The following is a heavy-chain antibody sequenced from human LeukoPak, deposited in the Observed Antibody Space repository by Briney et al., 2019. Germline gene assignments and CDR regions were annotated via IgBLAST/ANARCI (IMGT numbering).Heavy chain of an antibody. J-gene: IGHJ4*02. V-gene: IGHV3-23*01. CDR1: GFTFSNYA. Sequence: GGSLRLSCAASGFTFSNYAMSWVRQAPGKGLEWVSGISGSGGSTYYADSVKGRFTISRDNSKNTLYLQMNSLRAEDTAVYYCAKGYSRSWYYFDYWGQGTLVTVSS. CDR3: AKGYSRSWYYFDY. D-gene: IGHD6-13*01. CDR2: ISGSGGST.